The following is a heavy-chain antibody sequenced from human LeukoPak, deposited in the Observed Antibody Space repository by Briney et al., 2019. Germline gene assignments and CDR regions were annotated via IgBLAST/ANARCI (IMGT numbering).Heavy chain of an antibody. J-gene: IGHJ4*02. CDR2: ISGSGGST. V-gene: IGHV3-23*01. Sequence: RTGGSLRLSCAASGFTFSNYAMSWVRQAPGKGLEWVSAISGSGGSTYYADSVKGRFTISRDNSKNTLYLQMNSLRAEDTAVYYCARVAVASMLDYWGQGTLVTVSS. CDR1: GFTFSNYA. D-gene: IGHD5-12*01. CDR3: ARVAVASMLDY.